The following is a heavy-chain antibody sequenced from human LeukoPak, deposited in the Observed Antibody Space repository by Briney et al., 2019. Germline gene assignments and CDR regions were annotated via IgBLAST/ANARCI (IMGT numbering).Heavy chain of an antibody. J-gene: IGHJ4*02. CDR3: TRSGDYNGDDY. V-gene: IGHV3-74*03. D-gene: IGHD3-10*01. Sequence: GGTLRLSCVVSRYTFSGHWMHWVSQVPGKGLVAVTRITSYGRATTYADSVKGRFTISRDNAKNTLYLEMNSLTAADTALSYCTRSGDYNGDDYWGQGTLVSVSS. CDR1: RYTFSGHW. CDR2: ITSYGRAT.